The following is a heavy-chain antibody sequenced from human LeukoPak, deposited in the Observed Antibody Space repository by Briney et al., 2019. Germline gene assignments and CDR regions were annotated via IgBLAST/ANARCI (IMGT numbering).Heavy chain of an antibody. CDR1: EFTFSSYA. CDR3: VTDWRGSSCDGDCLRY. CDR2: ISGGDGNT. D-gene: IGHD2-21*02. V-gene: IGHV3-23*01. J-gene: IGHJ4*02. Sequence: GGSLRLSCAVSEFTFSSYATSWVRQAPGKGLEWVSTISGGDGNTYYADSVKGRFTISRDNSKNTLYLQMNSLRAEDTAVYFCVTDWRGSSCDGDCLRYWGQGTLVTVSS.